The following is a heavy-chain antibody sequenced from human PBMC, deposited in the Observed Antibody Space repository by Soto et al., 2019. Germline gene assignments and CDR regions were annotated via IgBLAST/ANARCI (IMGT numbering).Heavy chain of an antibody. CDR1: GGTFSSYA. CDR2: IIPIFGTA. D-gene: IGHD5-18*01. J-gene: IGHJ4*02. V-gene: IGHV1-69*12. CDR3: EIYLRGYSYGWGRDY. Sequence: QVQLVQSGAEVKKPGSSVKVSCKASGGTFSSYAISWVRQAPGQGLEWMGGIIPIFGTANYAQKFQGRVRSTADEDTSTAGMELSSLRSEYTAVHYCEIYLRGYSYGWGRDYWRQGTLVTVSS.